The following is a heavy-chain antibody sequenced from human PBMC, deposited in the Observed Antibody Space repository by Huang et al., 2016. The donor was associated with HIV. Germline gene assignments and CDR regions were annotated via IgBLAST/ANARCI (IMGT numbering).Heavy chain of an antibody. J-gene: IGHJ4*02. CDR1: GFTFSTYS. D-gene: IGHD4-17*01. CDR2: ISSSSSYI. V-gene: IGHV3-21*01. Sequence: EVQLVESGGGLVKPGGSLRLSCAASGFTFSTYSMNWVRQAPGKGLVWVSSISSSSSYICYAYSLKGRFTISRDNAKNSLYLQMDSLRVEDTAVYYCAKMTTVTHADYWGQGTLVTVSS. CDR3: AKMTTVTHADY.